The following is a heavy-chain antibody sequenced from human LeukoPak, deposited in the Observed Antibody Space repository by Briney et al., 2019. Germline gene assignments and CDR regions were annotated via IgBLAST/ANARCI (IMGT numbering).Heavy chain of an antibody. J-gene: IGHJ5*02. CDR1: GGTFSSYA. CDR2: IIPIFGTA. D-gene: IGHD2-2*01. CDR3: ARPYCSSTSCYDTSHWFDP. Sequence: ASVKVSCKASGGTFSSYAISWVRQAPGHGLEWMGGIIPIFGTANYAQKFQGRVTITTDESTSTAYMELSSLRSEDTAVYYCARPYCSSTSCYDTSHWFDPWGQGTLVTVSS. V-gene: IGHV1-69*05.